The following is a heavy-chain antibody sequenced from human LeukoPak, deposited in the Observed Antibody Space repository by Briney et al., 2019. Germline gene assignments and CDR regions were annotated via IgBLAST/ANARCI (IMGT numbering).Heavy chain of an antibody. Sequence: GGSLRLSCAASGFTFSSYGMHWVRQAPGKGLEWVAVIWYDGSNKYYADSVKGRFTISRDNSKNTLYLQMNSLRAEDTAVYYCAKEHCSSTGCYRGGYYFDYWGQGTLVTVSS. CDR2: IWYDGSNK. CDR1: GFTFSSYG. D-gene: IGHD2-2*02. J-gene: IGHJ4*02. V-gene: IGHV3-33*06. CDR3: AKEHCSSTGCYRGGYYFDY.